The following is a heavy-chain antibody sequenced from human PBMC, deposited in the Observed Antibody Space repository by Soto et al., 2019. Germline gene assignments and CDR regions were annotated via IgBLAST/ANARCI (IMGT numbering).Heavy chain of an antibody. D-gene: IGHD4-17*01. CDR2: ISWNSGSI. CDR3: AKDMTTVTTNAFDI. Sequence: EVQLVESGGGLVQPGRSLRLYCAASGFTFDDYAMHWVRQGPGKGLEWVSGISWNSGSIVYADSVKGRFIISRDDAKNSLYLQMNRLRTEDTALYFCAKDMTTVTTNAFDIWGQGTIVTVSS. V-gene: IGHV3-9*01. CDR1: GFTFDDYA. J-gene: IGHJ3*02.